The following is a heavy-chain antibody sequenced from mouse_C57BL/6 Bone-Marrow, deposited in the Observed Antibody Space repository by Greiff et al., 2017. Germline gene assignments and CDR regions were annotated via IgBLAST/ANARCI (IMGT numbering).Heavy chain of an antibody. V-gene: IGHV1-80*01. Sequence: VQLQQSGAELVKPGASVKISCKASGYAFSSYWRNWVKRRPGKGLEWIGQIYPGDGDTNYNGTFKGKATLTADKAASTADMQLSSLTSEDSAVYFFARSVFGMDYWGQGTSVTVSS. J-gene: IGHJ4*01. CDR3: ARSVFGMDY. CDR1: GYAFSSYW. CDR2: IYPGDGDT.